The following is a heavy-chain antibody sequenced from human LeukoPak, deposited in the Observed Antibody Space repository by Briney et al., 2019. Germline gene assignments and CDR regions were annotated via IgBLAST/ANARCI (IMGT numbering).Heavy chain of an antibody. D-gene: IGHD6-19*01. Sequence: SETLSLTCNVSGASMSSNYWSWIRQPPGKGREWIGYIYHSGNTNYSPSLESRVTKSVGESKIQFSLSVHFVSAADTAVYYCASTRRAAVAGRFDSWGQGTLVTVSS. CDR1: GASMSSNY. CDR2: IYHSGNT. CDR3: ASTRRAAVAGRFDS. J-gene: IGHJ4*02. V-gene: IGHV4-4*09.